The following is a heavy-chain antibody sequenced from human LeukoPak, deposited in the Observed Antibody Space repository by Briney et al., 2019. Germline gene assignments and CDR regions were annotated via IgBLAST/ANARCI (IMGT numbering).Heavy chain of an antibody. CDR1: VFTFSSYS. Sequence: GGSLRLSCAASVFTFSSYSMNWVRQAPGKGLEWVSSISSSSSYIYYADSVKGRFTISRDDAKNSLYLQMNSLRAEDTAVYYSARDLSRYSSSWVHGYWGQGTLVTVSS. CDR2: ISSSSSYI. V-gene: IGHV3-21*01. CDR3: ARDLSRYSSSWVHGY. D-gene: IGHD6-13*01. J-gene: IGHJ4*02.